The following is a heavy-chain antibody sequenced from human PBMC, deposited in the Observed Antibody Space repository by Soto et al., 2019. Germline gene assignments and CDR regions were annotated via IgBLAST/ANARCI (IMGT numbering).Heavy chain of an antibody. CDR1: GGSISSYY. D-gene: IGHD2-15*01. V-gene: IGHV4-59*01. CDR3: ARDRGCSGGSCYPKGVWFDH. Sequence: SETLSLTCTVSGGSISSYYWSWIRQPPGKGLEWIGYIYYSWCTNYNPSLTGRVTISVDTSKNQFSLKLSSVTAADTAVYYCARDRGCSGGSCYPKGVWFDHWGQGTLVTVYS. CDR2: IYYSWCT. J-gene: IGHJ5*02.